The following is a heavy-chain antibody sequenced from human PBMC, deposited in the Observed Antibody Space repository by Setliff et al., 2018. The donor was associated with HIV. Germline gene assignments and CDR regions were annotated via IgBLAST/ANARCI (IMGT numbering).Heavy chain of an antibody. D-gene: IGHD3-22*01. CDR2: ILSTGERT. J-gene: IGHJ4*02. CDR3: ATELAASGLGYFDS. Sequence: GGSLRLSCAASGFTFSNYAMSWVRQAPGEGLEWVSAILSTGERTFYADSVKGRFTISRDNSKNTVYLQMNSLRAEDTAEYYCATELAASGLGYFDSWGRGLLVTVSS. V-gene: IGHV3-23*01. CDR1: GFTFSNYA.